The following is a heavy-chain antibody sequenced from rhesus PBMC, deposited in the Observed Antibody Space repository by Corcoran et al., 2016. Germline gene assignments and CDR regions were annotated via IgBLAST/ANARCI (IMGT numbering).Heavy chain of an antibody. CDR1: GFTFSSYG. D-gene: IGHD2-27*01. J-gene: IGHJ4*01. Sequence: EVQLVETGGGLVQPGGSLKLSCAASGFTFSSYGMSWVRQAPGKGLGWVSAINSGGGSTYYADSVKGRFTISRYNSKNTLSLQMNSLRAEDTAVYYCAKDQCSGIYCYFDYWGQGVLVTVSS. CDR2: INSGGGST. CDR3: AKDQCSGIYCYFDY. V-gene: IGHV3S5*01.